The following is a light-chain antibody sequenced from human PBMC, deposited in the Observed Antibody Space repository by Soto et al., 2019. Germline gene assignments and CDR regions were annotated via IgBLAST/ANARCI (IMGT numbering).Light chain of an antibody. CDR1: SANIGSNY. CDR2: DSD. CDR3: GAWDSSLSVVV. Sequence: QSVLTQPPSVSAATGQKVTISCSGCSANIGSNYVSWYQHLPGTAPKLVIYDSDKRPSEIPDRFSGSKSGTSATLDITGLQTGDEDDYYCGAWDSSLSVVVFGGGTKLTVL. J-gene: IGLJ2*01. V-gene: IGLV1-51*01.